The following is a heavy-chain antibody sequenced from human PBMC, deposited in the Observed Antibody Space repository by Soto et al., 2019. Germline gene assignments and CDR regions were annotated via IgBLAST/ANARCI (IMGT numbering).Heavy chain of an antibody. D-gene: IGHD3-3*02. V-gene: IGHV3-74*01. CDR1: GFSFSTYW. J-gene: IGHJ4*02. CDR2: INSDGSST. CDR3: ARHLAGNRDY. Sequence: EVQLVESGGGLVQPGGSLRLSCAASGFSFSTYWMHWVRQAPGKGLVWVSRINSDGSSTYYADSVKGRFTISRDNAKNPLYLRMTRLTAEDTAVYYCARHLAGNRDYWGPGTLVTVSS.